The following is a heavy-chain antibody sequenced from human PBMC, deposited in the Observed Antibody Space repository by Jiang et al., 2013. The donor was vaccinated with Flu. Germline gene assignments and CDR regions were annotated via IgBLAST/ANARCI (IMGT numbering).Heavy chain of an antibody. V-gene: IGHV5-51*01. J-gene: IGHJ4*02. CDR1: SFTSYW. Sequence: SFTSYWIGWVRQMPGKGLEWMGIIYPGDSDTRYSPSFQGQVTISADKSISTAYLQWSSLKASDTAMYYCARPQGRVEDPYYFDYWGQGTLVTVSS. CDR2: IYPGDSDT. CDR3: ARPQGRVEDPYYFDY. D-gene: IGHD2-15*01.